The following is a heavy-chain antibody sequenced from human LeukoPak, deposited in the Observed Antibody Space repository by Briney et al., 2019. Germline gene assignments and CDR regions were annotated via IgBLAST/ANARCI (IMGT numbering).Heavy chain of an antibody. CDR3: ARDPYSGNYGAYYYYYMDV. D-gene: IGHD1-26*01. CDR1: GFTFRSYN. Sequence: GGSLRLSCAASGFTFRSYNMNFVRQAPGKGLEWVSSITSSSSYIYYADSVKGRFTISRDNAKNSLYLQMESLRVEDTAEYYCARDPYSGNYGAYYYYYMDVWGKGTTVTVSS. CDR2: ITSSSSYI. J-gene: IGHJ6*03. V-gene: IGHV3-21*06.